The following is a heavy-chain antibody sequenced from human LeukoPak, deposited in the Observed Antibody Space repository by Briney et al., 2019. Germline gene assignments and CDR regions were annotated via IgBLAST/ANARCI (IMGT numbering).Heavy chain of an antibody. V-gene: IGHV3-23*01. D-gene: IGHD2-2*01. CDR2: SSYSGDSR. CDR1: GFTFRSYA. Sequence: PGGSLRLSCAASGFTFRSYAMNWVRQAPGKGLEWVSSSYSGDSRFYADSVKGRFTISRDNSENMLYLQMNSLRAEDTAVYYCARETIGYCSSTSCYYYYYMDVWGKGTTVTVSS. J-gene: IGHJ6*03. CDR3: ARETIGYCSSTSCYYYYYMDV.